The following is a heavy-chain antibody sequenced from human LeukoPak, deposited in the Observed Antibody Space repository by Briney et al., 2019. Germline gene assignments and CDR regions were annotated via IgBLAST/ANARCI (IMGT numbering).Heavy chain of an antibody. CDR2: INHSGST. Sequence: SETLSLTCAVYGGSFSGYYWSWIRQPPGKGLEWIGEINHSGSTNYNPSLKSRVTISVDTSKNQFSLKLSSVTAADTAVYYCARDSRVLACMDVWGQGTTVTVSS. J-gene: IGHJ6*02. CDR1: GGSFSGYY. D-gene: IGHD3-10*01. CDR3: ARDSRVLACMDV. V-gene: IGHV4-34*01.